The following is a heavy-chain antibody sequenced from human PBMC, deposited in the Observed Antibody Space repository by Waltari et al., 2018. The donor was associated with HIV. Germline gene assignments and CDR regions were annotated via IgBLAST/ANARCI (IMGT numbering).Heavy chain of an antibody. D-gene: IGHD1-26*01. Sequence: EVQLVESGGGLIQPGESLRLSCAASGFSVISNSISWVRQAPGKGRGWVSLIKGDGNTNYADSVKGRFSTSRDEFKNIVYLQMNSLRVEDTAFYYCARLVSWFNPWGPGTLVTVSS. J-gene: IGHJ5*02. V-gene: IGHV3-53*01. CDR3: ARLVSWFNP. CDR1: GFSVISNS. CDR2: IKGDGNT.